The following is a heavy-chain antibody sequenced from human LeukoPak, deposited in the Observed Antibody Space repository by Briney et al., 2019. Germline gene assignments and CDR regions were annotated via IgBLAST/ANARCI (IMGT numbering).Heavy chain of an antibody. CDR3: ARQLYSTSSPRVFAY. J-gene: IGHJ4*01. CDR2: ISAYNGNT. Sequence: RASVKVSCKASGYTFTSYGISWVRQAPGQGLEWMGWISAYNGNTNYAQKLQGRVTMTRDVSTSTVYMELSSLRSDDTAAYYCARQLYSTSSPRVFAYWGQVTLVTVSS. CDR1: GYTFTSYG. D-gene: IGHD6-6*01. V-gene: IGHV1-18*01.